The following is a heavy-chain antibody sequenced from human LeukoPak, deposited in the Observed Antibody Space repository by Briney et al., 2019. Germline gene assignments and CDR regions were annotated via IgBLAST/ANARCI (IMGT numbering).Heavy chain of an antibody. Sequence: SETLSLTCTVSGGSISSSSYYWGWIRQPPGKGLEWIGSIYYSGSTYYNPSLKSRVTISVDTSKNQFSLKLSSVTAADTAVYYCARPGMIQDTAMVTCDYWGQGTLVTVSS. CDR3: ARPGMIQDTAMVTCDY. V-gene: IGHV4-39*01. CDR1: GGSISSSSYY. D-gene: IGHD5-18*01. CDR2: IYYSGST. J-gene: IGHJ4*02.